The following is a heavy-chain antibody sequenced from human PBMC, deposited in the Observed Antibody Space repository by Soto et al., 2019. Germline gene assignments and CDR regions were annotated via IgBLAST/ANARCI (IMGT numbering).Heavy chain of an antibody. CDR1: GYTFTSYG. J-gene: IGHJ6*02. D-gene: IGHD5-12*01. Sequence: QVQLVQSGAEVKKPGASVKVSCKASGYTFTSYGISWVRQAPGQGLEWMGWISAYNGNTNYAQKLQGRVTMTTDTSTSTAYMELRSLRSDYTAEYYCARDSSGYDHYYYSYGMDVWGQGTTVTVSS. V-gene: IGHV1-18*01. CDR2: ISAYNGNT. CDR3: ARDSSGYDHYYYSYGMDV.